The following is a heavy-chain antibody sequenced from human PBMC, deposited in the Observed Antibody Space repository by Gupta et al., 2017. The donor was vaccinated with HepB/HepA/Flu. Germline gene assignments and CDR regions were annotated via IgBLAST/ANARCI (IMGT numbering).Heavy chain of an antibody. J-gene: IGHJ6*02. Sequence: QVQLVQSGAEVKKPGASVKVSCKASGYTFTSYYMHWVRPAPGQGLEWMGIINPSGGSTSYAQKFQGRVTMTRDTSTSTVYMELSSLRSEDTAVYYCARVTVTTGYYYYGMDVWGQGTTVTVSS. D-gene: IGHD4-17*01. CDR3: ARVTVTTGYYYYGMDV. V-gene: IGHV1-46*01. CDR1: GYTFTSYY. CDR2: INPSGGST.